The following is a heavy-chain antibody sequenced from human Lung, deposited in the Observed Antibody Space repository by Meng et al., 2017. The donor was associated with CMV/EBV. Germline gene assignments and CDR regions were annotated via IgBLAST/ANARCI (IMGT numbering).Heavy chain of an antibody. D-gene: IGHD3-9*01. CDR2: ISTSGTYI. Sequence: SCAASGFTFSGYNMHWVRQAPGKGLEWVSSISTSGTYIYYADSVKGRFTISRVNAKNSLFLQMHSLRAEDTAVYYCAGHYDILTGFSAWGHGTLVTVSS. V-gene: IGHV3-21*06. CDR3: AGHYDILTGFSA. J-gene: IGHJ5*01. CDR1: GFTFSGYN.